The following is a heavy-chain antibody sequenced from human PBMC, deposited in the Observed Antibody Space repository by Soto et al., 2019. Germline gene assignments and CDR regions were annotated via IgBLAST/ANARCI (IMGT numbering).Heavy chain of an antibody. J-gene: IGHJ3*02. Sequence: EAQLLQSGGGLVPPGGSLRLSCVASGFAFGNYPMAWVRQTPGKGLHWISTISGSGGMTDYEDSVRGRFTVSIDHSKDTVHLQMTSLRADDTAVYYCAKDRTMARGIRAFDIWGQGTTVTISS. V-gene: IGHV3-23*01. D-gene: IGHD3-10*01. CDR3: AKDRTMARGIRAFDI. CDR1: GFAFGNYP. CDR2: ISGSGGMT.